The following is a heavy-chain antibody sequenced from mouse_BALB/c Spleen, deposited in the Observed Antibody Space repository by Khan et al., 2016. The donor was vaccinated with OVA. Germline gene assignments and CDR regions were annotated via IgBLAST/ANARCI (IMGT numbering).Heavy chain of an antibody. CDR1: GYTFTSYW. D-gene: IGHD1-1*01. CDR3: ARIKKIVATYFDY. V-gene: IGHV1S81*02. Sequence: QVQLQQSGAELVKAGASVKMSCKASGYTFTSYWMHWVKQRLGQGLEWFAETNPTNGRTYYNEKFKSKATLTVDKSSSTAYMLLSCPTSDDSAVYYCARIKKIVATYFDYWGQGTTLTVSS. J-gene: IGHJ2*01. CDR2: TNPTNGRT.